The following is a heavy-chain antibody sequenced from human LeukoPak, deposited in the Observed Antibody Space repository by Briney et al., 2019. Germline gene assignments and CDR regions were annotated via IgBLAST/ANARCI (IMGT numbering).Heavy chain of an antibody. Sequence: GSLRLSCAASGFTFSSYAMSWVRQAPGRGLEWVSAISGSGGSTYYANSVKGRFTISRDNPKNTLYLQMNSLRAEDTAIYYCAGDIQLSTWGLGTMVTVSS. D-gene: IGHD5-24*01. CDR2: ISGSGGST. J-gene: IGHJ3*01. CDR3: AGDIQLST. V-gene: IGHV3-23*01. CDR1: GFTFSSYA.